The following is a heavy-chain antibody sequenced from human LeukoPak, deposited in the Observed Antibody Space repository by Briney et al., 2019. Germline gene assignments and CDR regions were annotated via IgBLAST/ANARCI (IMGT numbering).Heavy chain of an antibody. D-gene: IGHD3-10*01. CDR2: IIPIFGTA. V-gene: IGHV1-69*13. Sequence: ASVTVSCTASGGTFSNYVISWVRQAPGQGLEYMGGIIPIFGTANYAQKFQGRVTITADESKSTAYMEMSSLRSEDTAVYYCARGRNGLIWFGELERWGQGTLVTVSS. CDR1: GGTFSNYV. CDR3: ARGRNGLIWFGELER. J-gene: IGHJ4*02.